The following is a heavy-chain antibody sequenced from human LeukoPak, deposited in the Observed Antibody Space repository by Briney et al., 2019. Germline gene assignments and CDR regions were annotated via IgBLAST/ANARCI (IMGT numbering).Heavy chain of an antibody. D-gene: IGHD3-22*01. CDR2: IWYGGSDK. CDR3: ARDRDYYDSNSFSPDAFDI. CDR1: GFTFSSYG. Sequence: GGSLRLSCAASGFTFSSYGMHWVRQAPGKGLEWVAVIWYGGSDKYYADSVKGRFTISRDNVKNSLFLQMDSLRAEDTAVYYCARDRDYYDSNSFSPDAFDIWGQGTMVTVSS. J-gene: IGHJ3*02. V-gene: IGHV3-33*01.